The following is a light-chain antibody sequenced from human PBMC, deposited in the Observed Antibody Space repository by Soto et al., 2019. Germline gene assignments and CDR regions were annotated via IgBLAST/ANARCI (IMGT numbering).Light chain of an antibody. J-gene: IGLJ1*01. Sequence: QSALTQPRSVSESPGQSVTISCTGTSSDVGGYNFVSWYQHHPGKAPELMIYDVSERPSGVPDRFSGSKSGYTASLTISGLQAEDEADYYCCSYAGDYSDVFGTGTKVTVL. CDR3: CSYAGDYSDV. CDR2: DVS. CDR1: SSDVGGYNF. V-gene: IGLV2-11*01.